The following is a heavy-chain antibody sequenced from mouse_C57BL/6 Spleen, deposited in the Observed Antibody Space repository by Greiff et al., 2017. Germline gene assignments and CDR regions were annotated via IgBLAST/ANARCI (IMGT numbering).Heavy chain of an antibody. V-gene: IGHV14-4*01. J-gene: IGHJ4*01. CDR1: GFNIKDDY. CDR3: TLSRAMDY. CDR2: IDPENGDT. Sequence: VQLKESGAELVRPGASVKLSCTASGFNIKDDYMHWVKQRPEQGLEWIGWIDPENGDTEYASKFQGKATITADTSSNTAYLQLSSLTSEDTAVYYCTLSRAMDYWGQGTSVTVSS.